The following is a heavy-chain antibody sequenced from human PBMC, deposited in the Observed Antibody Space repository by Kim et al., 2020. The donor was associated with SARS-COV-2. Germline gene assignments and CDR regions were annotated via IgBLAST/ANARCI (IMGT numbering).Heavy chain of an antibody. Sequence: GGSLRLSCAASGFTFSSYGMHWVRQAPGKGLEWVAVISYDGSNKYYADSVKGRFTISRDNSKNTLYLQMNSLRAEDTAVYYCAKDRGANSYYYYGMDVWG. CDR1: GFTFSSYG. CDR2: ISYDGSNK. V-gene: IGHV3-30*18. J-gene: IGHJ6*01. D-gene: IGHD1-26*01. CDR3: AKDRGANSYYYYGMDV.